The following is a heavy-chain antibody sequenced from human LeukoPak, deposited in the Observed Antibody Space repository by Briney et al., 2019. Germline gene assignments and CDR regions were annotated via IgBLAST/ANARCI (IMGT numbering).Heavy chain of an antibody. J-gene: IGHJ4*02. CDR2: INYSGGT. CDR3: ARLWSTHRSGGTCPHQPNY. Sequence: SETLSLTCTVSGASITNGAYHWGWIRQPPGKGLEWIGSINYSGGTHYNPSLKSRVTISADKSKNQSSLKLSSVTAADTAVYYCARLWSTHRSGGTCPHQPNYWGQGTLVTVSS. D-gene: IGHD2-15*01. CDR1: GASITNGAYH. V-gene: IGHV4-39*01.